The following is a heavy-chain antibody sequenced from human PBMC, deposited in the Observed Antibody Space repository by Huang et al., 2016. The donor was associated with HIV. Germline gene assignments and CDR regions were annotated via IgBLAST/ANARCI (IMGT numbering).Heavy chain of an antibody. D-gene: IGHD4-4*01. CDR2: LRPVFESP. CDR3: ARGSLEYSVSSSLDY. Sequence: QVQLLQSGAEVKKPGSSVKVSCKASGGPFRSYSIAWVRQAPGQGLEWMAGLRPVFESPNYAQTLQGRVRVTADESTSTVYMELRDLRPDDTAVYFCARGSLEYSVSSSLDYWGQGTHVTVSS. J-gene: IGHJ4*02. V-gene: IGHV1-69*13. CDR1: GGPFRSYS.